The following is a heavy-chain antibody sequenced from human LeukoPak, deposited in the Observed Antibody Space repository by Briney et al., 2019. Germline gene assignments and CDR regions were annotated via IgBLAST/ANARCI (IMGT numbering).Heavy chain of an antibody. D-gene: IGHD6-13*01. J-gene: IGHJ5*02. CDR3: ARFLAAAGPNWFDP. Sequence: PSETLSLTCALYGGSFSGYYWSWIRQPPGKGLEWIGEINHSGSTNYNPSLKSRVTISVDTSKNQFSLKLSSVTAADTAVYYCARFLAAAGPNWFDPWGQGTLVTVSS. CDR1: GGSFSGYY. CDR2: INHSGST. V-gene: IGHV4-34*01.